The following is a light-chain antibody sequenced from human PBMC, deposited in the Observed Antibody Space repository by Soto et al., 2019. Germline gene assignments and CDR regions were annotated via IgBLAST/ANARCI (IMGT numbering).Light chain of an antibody. CDR3: CSYAGSRTYDV. CDR2: EVS. Sequence: QSVLTQPASVSGSPGQSITISCTGTSSDVGSYNLVSWYQQHPGEAPKLMIYEVSERPSGVSSRFSGSKSGNTASLTISGLQAEDEAEYYCCSYAGSRTYDVFGTGTKLTVL. V-gene: IGLV2-23*02. J-gene: IGLJ1*01. CDR1: SSDVGSYNL.